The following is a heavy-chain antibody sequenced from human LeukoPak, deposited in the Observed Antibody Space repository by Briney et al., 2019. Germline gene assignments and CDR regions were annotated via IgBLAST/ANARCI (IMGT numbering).Heavy chain of an antibody. J-gene: IGHJ4*02. CDR3: ARVFGSGWYGSFDY. CDR2: INTNTGNP. CDR1: GYTFTSYA. Sequence: ASVNVSCTASGYTFTSYAMNWVRQAPGQGLEWMGWINTNTGNPTYAQGFTGRFVFSLDTSVSTAYLQISSLKAEDTAVYYCARVFGSGWYGSFDYWGQGTLVTVSS. V-gene: IGHV7-4-1*02. D-gene: IGHD6-19*01.